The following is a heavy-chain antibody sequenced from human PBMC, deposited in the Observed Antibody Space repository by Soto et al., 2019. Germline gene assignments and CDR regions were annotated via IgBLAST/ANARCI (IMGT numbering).Heavy chain of an antibody. CDR2: IGTAGDT. J-gene: IGHJ6*02. CDR3: ARVPWNSSGHTYYYYGLDV. CDR1: GFNFSTYD. D-gene: IGHD6-25*01. V-gene: IGHV3-13*04. Sequence: EVQLVESGGGLVQPGGSLRLSCAASGFNFSTYDMHWVRQLTGKGLEWVSAIGTAGDTYYSDSVKGRFTISRENAKNSLYLQMESLRAGDTAVYYCARVPWNSSGHTYYYYGLDVWGQGTTVTVSS.